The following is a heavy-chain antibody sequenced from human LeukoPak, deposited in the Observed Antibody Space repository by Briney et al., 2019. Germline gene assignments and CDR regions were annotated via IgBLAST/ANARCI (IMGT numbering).Heavy chain of an antibody. D-gene: IGHD1-1*01. CDR1: GGSISSYY. V-gene: IGHV4-59*05. CDR2: IYYSGST. CDR3: ARTEEDWFDP. Sequence: SETLSLTCTVSGGSISSYYWSWIRQPPGKGLEWIGSIYYSGSTYYNPSLKSRVTISVDTSKNQFSLKLSSVTAADTAVYYCARTEEDWFDPWGQGTLVTVSS. J-gene: IGHJ5*02.